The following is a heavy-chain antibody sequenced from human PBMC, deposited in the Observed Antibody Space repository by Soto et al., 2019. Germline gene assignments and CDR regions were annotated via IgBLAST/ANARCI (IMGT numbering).Heavy chain of an antibody. V-gene: IGHV3-30-3*01. D-gene: IGHD5-18*01. Sequence: QVQLVESGGGVVQPGRSLRLSCAASGLTFSSYAMHWVRQAPGKGLEWVAVISYDGSNKYYADSVKGRFTISRDNSKNTLYLQMNSLRAEDTAVYYCARDREPDTAMVNFFDYWGQGTLVTVSS. CDR2: ISYDGSNK. CDR1: GLTFSSYA. CDR3: ARDREPDTAMVNFFDY. J-gene: IGHJ4*02.